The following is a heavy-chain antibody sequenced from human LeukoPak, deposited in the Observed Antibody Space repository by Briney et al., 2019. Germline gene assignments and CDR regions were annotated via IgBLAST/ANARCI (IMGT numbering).Heavy chain of an antibody. CDR1: GGSFSGYY. V-gene: IGHV4-34*01. J-gene: IGHJ3*02. CDR3: ARDHSSFDAFDI. Sequence: SETLSLTCAVYGGSFSGYYWSWIRQPPGKGLEWIGEINHSGSTNYNPSLKSRVTISVDTSKNQSSLKLSSVTAADTAVYYCARDHSSFDAFDIWGQGTMVTVSS. D-gene: IGHD3-22*01. CDR2: INHSGST.